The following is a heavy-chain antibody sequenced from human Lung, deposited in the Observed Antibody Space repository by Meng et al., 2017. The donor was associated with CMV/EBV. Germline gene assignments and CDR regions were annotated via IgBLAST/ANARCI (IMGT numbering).Heavy chain of an antibody. CDR2: INKNGFNI. CDR3: ARNTLSYYGMDV. Sequence: GESLKISCAASGFTFSSFEMNWVRQAPGKGLEWVSYINKNGFNIEYADSVKGRFTISRDNAKNSLYLQLNSLRAEDTAIYYCARNTLSYYGMDVWGKGNTVNGAS. CDR1: GFTFSSFE. V-gene: IGHV3-48*03. J-gene: IGHJ6*04. D-gene: IGHD1/OR15-1a*01.